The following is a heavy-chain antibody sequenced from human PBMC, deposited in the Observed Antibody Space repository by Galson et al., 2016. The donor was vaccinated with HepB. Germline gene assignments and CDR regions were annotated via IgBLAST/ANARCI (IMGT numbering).Heavy chain of an antibody. Sequence: SVKVSCKASGGTFMSFAINWVRQAPGQGLEWMGGIIPVFGTADYAQKFQGRVTITADKSTSTAYMELSILRSEDTSVYYCARGPSVSSSWYRDWYFDLWGRGTLVTVSS. V-gene: IGHV1-69*06. CDR1: GGTFMSFA. CDR3: ARGPSVSSSWYRDWYFDL. CDR2: IIPVFGTA. D-gene: IGHD6-13*01. J-gene: IGHJ2*01.